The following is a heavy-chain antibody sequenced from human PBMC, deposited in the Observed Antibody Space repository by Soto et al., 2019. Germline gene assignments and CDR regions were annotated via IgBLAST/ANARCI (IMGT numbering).Heavy chain of an antibody. CDR3: ARFHILTVVIEDYYPYYYIDV. J-gene: IGHJ6*03. V-gene: IGHV1-3*01. Sequence: GASVKVSCKASGYTFTSYAMHWVRQAPGQRLEWMGWINAGNGNTKYSQKFQGRVTITRDTSASTAYMELSSLRSEDTAVYYCARFHILTVVIEDYYPYYYIDVRRNGTPVNV. CDR2: INAGNGNT. CDR1: GYTFTSYA. D-gene: IGHD3-9*01.